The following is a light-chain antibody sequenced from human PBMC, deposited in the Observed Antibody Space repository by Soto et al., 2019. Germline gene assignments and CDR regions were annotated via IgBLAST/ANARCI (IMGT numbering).Light chain of an antibody. J-gene: IGLJ1*01. CDR2: EDI. CDR3: RSYAGRSTPYV. CDR1: INEVGSYYP. Sequence: QSVLTQPASVSGSPGQSITISCSGIINEVGSYYPVSWYQHHPGKAPELMIYEDIKRPSGISNRFSGSKSGNTASLTISGLQAEDDADYFCRSYAGRSTPYVFGTGTKVTVL. V-gene: IGLV2-23*01.